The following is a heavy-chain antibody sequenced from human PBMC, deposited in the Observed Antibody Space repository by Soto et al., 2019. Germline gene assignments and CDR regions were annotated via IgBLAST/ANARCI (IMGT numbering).Heavy chain of an antibody. V-gene: IGHV4-31*03. J-gene: IGHJ4*02. CDR3: ARTVTTRCFDS. D-gene: IGHD4-17*01. CDR2: IYYTGST. CDR1: GGSISTAGDY. Sequence: QLQESGPGLVKPSQTLSLTCTVSGGSISTAGDYWSWIRHRPGMGLEWIGYIYYTGSTLYNPSLESRISISVDTSTNQFSLKLTSVTAADTAVYYCARTVTTRCFDSWGQGTLVTVSS.